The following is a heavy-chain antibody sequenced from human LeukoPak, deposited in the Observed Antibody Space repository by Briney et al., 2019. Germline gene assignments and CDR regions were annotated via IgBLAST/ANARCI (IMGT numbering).Heavy chain of an antibody. D-gene: IGHD4-23*01. Sequence: GGSLRLSCAASGFTFSSYSMNWVRQAPGKGLESVSSISSGSTYIYYADSVKGRFTISRDNAKNSLYLQMNSLRAEDTAVYYCARDSDYGDNSYYFDYWGQGTLVTVSS. J-gene: IGHJ4*02. V-gene: IGHV3-21*01. CDR1: GFTFSSYS. CDR3: ARDSDYGDNSYYFDY. CDR2: ISSGSTYI.